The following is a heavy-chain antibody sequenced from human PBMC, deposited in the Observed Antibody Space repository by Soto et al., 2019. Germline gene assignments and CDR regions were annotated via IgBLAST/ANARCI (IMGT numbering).Heavy chain of an antibody. CDR1: GGSITSGNSYS. Sequence: TLYLTCPVSGGSITSGNSYSWSWIRQPPGKGLEWIGSISRSGSTSYNPSLKGRVTMSVDKSKNQFSLKLSSVTAADTAVYYCVMAAAPYFGTWLDPSCPGALVIV. D-gene: IGHD3-9*01. J-gene: IGHJ5*02. CDR3: VMAAAPYFGTWLDP. V-gene: IGHV4-30-2*01. CDR2: ISRSGST.